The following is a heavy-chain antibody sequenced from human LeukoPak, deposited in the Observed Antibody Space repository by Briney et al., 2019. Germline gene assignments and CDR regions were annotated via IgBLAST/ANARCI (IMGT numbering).Heavy chain of an antibody. CDR2: IYNSGTT. V-gene: IGHV4-61*05. CDR3: ARRSGYYYDSSGYLDY. D-gene: IGHD3-22*01. CDR1: GGSISSSSHY. J-gene: IGHJ4*02. Sequence: SETLSLTCTVSGGSISSSSHYWGWIRQPPGKGLEWIGYIYNSGTTNYNPSLKSRVTISVDTSKNQFSLKLNSVTAADTAVYFCARRSGYYYDSSGYLDYWGQGTLVTVSS.